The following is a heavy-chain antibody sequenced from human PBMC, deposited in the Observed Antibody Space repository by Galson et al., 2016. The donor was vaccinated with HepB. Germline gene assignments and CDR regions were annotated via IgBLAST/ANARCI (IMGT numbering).Heavy chain of an antibody. CDR3: ATRDSFGFAGVQQ. Sequence: SLRLSCAGSGFTFGSYAMHWVRQAPGKGLEWVAHISYDGNTKFHADSLKGRFTISRDNSKDTLYLQMNSLRSDDTAIYFCATRDSFGFAGVQQWGQGALVTVSS. V-gene: IGHV3-30*03. CDR2: ISYDGNTK. D-gene: IGHD5-18*01. J-gene: IGHJ4*02. CDR1: GFTFGSYA.